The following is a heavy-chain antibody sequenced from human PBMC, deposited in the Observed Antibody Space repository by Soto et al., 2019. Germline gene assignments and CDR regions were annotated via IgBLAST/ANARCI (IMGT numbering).Heavy chain of an antibody. CDR2: MSHSGGT. D-gene: IGHD1-1*01. V-gene: IGHV4-34*01. CDR1: GGFVSSGSYY. Sequence: QVQLQQWGAGLLKPSETVSLTCAVYGGFVSSGSYYWSWIRQPPGKGLEWIGEMSHSGGTHFNQSLKRRVTISVDTSKNQFSLKMTSVSAADTALYYCARVERGTATTVVDAFDIWGPGTMVTVSS. CDR3: ARVERGTATTVVDAFDI. J-gene: IGHJ3*02.